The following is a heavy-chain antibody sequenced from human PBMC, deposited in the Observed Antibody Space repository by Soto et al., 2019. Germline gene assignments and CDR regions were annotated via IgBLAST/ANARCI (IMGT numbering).Heavy chain of an antibody. CDR3: ARHCAWAVGTDYPHWFDP. J-gene: IGHJ5*02. D-gene: IGHD2-21*02. CDR2: VHYSGSS. Sequence: PSGTLSLTCSVTGGYISTNTYYWARVRLPPGKRPEWIGTVHYSGSSYYNPSLRSRLTISIDGSTNQFSLKLRSVTAADTAMYFCARHCAWAVGTDYPHWFDPWAQGALVTVSS. CDR1: GGYISTNTYY. V-gene: IGHV4-39*01.